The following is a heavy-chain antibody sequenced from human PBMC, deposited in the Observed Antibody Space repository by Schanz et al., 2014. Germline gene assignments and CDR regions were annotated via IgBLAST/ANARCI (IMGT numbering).Heavy chain of an antibody. CDR1: GFTFNGHA. CDR3: ARDDKRYFDWLSTFDL. J-gene: IGHJ3*01. Sequence: QVQLVESGGGVVQPGRSLRLSCAASGFTFNGHAMHWVRQAPGKGLEWVAVTSYDGSQKYYTDSVKGRFTVSRDNSKNTLYLQLNSLRAEDTAVYYCARDDKRYFDWLSTFDLWGQGTMVAVSS. CDR2: TSYDGSQK. V-gene: IGHV3-30*04. D-gene: IGHD3-9*01.